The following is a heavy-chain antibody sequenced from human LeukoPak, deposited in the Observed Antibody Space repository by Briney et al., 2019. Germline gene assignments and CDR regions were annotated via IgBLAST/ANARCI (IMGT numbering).Heavy chain of an antibody. CDR3: ARENIAAAGTVDY. CDR2: IYSGGST. J-gene: IGHJ4*02. Sequence: GGSLRLSCAASGFTVSSNYMSWVRQAPGKGLEWVSVIYSGGSTYYADSVKGRFTISRDNSKNTLYLQMNSLRAEDTAVYYCARENIAAAGTVDYWGQGALVTASS. V-gene: IGHV3-53*01. D-gene: IGHD6-13*01. CDR1: GFTVSSNY.